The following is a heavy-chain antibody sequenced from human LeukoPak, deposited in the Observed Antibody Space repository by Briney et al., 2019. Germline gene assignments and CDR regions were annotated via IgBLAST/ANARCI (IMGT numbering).Heavy chain of an antibody. CDR1: GYTFTSYG. J-gene: IGHJ5*02. V-gene: IGHV1-18*01. CDR3: ARDRPPVYYYDSSGYFFDP. Sequence: ASVKVSCKASGYTFTSYGISWVRQAPGQGLEWMGWISAYNGNTNYAQKLQGRVTMTTDTSTSTAYMELSRLRSDDTAVYYCARDRPPVYYYDSSGYFFDPWGQGTLVTVSS. D-gene: IGHD3-22*01. CDR2: ISAYNGNT.